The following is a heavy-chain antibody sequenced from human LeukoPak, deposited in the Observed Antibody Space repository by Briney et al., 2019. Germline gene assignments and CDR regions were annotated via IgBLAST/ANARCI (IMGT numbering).Heavy chain of an antibody. D-gene: IGHD6-13*01. V-gene: IGHV3-30-3*01. Sequence: PGGPLRLSCAASGFTFSSYAMHWVRQAPGKGLEWVAVISYDGSNKYYADSVKGRFTISRDNSKNTLYLQMNSLRAEDTAVYYCASYSSSWSFDYWGQGTLVTVSS. CDR1: GFTFSSYA. J-gene: IGHJ4*02. CDR3: ASYSSSWSFDY. CDR2: ISYDGSNK.